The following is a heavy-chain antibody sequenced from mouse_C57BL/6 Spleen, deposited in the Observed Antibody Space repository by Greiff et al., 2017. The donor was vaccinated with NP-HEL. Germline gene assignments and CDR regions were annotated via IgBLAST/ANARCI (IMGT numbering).Heavy chain of an antibody. CDR3: ARAVVAPAY. V-gene: IGHV5-17*01. J-gene: IGHJ3*01. CDR2: ISSGSSTI. D-gene: IGHD1-1*01. CDR1: GFTFSDYG. Sequence: EVQLVESGGGLVKPGGSLKLSCAASGFTFSDYGMHWVRQAPGKGLEWVAYISSGSSTIYYADTVKGRFTISRDNAKNTLFLQMTSLRSEDTAMYYCARAVVAPAYWGQGTLVTVSA.